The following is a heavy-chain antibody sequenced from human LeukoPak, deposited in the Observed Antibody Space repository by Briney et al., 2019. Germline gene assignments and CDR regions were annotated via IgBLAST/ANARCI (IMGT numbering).Heavy chain of an antibody. CDR2: ISYDGSNK. V-gene: IGHV3-30-3*02. Sequence: PGRSLRLSCAASGFTFSSYAMPWVRQAPGKGLEWVAVISYDGSNKYYADSVKGRFTISRDNSKNTLYLQMNSLRAEDTAVYYCAKPAASLGLFDYWGQGTLVTVSS. D-gene: IGHD2-2*01. CDR3: AKPAASLGLFDY. J-gene: IGHJ4*02. CDR1: GFTFSSYA.